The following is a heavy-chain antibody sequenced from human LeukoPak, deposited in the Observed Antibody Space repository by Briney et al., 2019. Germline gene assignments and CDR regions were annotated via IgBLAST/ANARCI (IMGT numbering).Heavy chain of an antibody. D-gene: IGHD3-22*01. Sequence: KPGGSLRLSCAASGFRLSSYSFNWVRRAPGKGLEWVSSLNTVSSYIYYAASLKGRFTISRDNAKNSVYLQMDSLRAEDSAVYYCARLRRNTDSSGFFYYYDYWGQGTLVTVSS. CDR2: LNTVSSYI. V-gene: IGHV3-21*06. CDR3: ARLRRNTDSSGFFYYYDY. CDR1: GFRLSSYS. J-gene: IGHJ4*02.